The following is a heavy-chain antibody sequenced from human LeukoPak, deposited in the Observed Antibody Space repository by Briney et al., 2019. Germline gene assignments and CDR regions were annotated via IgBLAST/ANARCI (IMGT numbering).Heavy chain of an antibody. D-gene: IGHD5-24*01. CDR3: AREGVRNVHNPLGY. CDR2: IKESEAT. CDR1: GGSLSGYY. J-gene: IGHJ4*02. V-gene: IGHV4-34*01. Sequence: PSETLSHTCAVYGGSLSGYYWTWIRQPPGKGLEWIGEIKESEATNYNASLKSRVTISIDTSKNQFSLKLTSVTAADTAVYYCAREGVRNVHNPLGYWGQGTLVTVRS.